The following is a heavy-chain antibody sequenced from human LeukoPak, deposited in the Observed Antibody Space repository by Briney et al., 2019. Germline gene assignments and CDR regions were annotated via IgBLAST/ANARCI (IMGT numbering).Heavy chain of an antibody. CDR1: GGSISSSSYY. Sequence: SSETLSLTCTVSGGSISSSSYYWGWIRQPPGKGLEWVGYIYYSGSTNYNPSLKSRVTISVDTSKNQFSLKLSSVTAADTAVYYCARVVGQAARPRGWFDPWGQGTLVTVSS. D-gene: IGHD2-15*01. CDR2: IYYSGST. CDR3: ARVVGQAARPRGWFDP. V-gene: IGHV4-61*05. J-gene: IGHJ5*02.